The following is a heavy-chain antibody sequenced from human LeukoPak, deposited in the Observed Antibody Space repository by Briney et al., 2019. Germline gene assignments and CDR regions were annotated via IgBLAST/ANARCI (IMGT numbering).Heavy chain of an antibody. CDR1: GFTFSLYA. V-gene: IGHV3-64*04. J-gene: IGHJ4*02. D-gene: IGHD3-22*01. Sequence: GGSLRLSCSASGFTFSLYAMHWVRQAPGKGLESVSAINSDGSYIYYADSVKGRFTISRDNSKNTLYLQMNSLRAEDTAVYYCARGENYYDSSATWGGYFDYWGQGTLVTVSS. CDR2: INSDGSYI. CDR3: ARGENYYDSSATWGGYFDY.